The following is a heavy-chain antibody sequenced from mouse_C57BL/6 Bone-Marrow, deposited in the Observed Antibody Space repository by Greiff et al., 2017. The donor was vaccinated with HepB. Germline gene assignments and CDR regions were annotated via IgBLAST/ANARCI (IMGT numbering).Heavy chain of an antibody. CDR2: SRNKANDYTT. CDR1: GFTFSDFY. Sequence: EVMLLESGGGLVQSGRSLRLSCATSGFTFSDFYMEWVRQAPGKGLEWIAASRNKANDYTTEYSASVKGRFIVSRDTSQSILYLQMNALRAEDTAIYYCARDGNYWYFDVWGTGTTVTVSS. CDR3: ARDGNYWYFDV. J-gene: IGHJ1*03. V-gene: IGHV7-1*01.